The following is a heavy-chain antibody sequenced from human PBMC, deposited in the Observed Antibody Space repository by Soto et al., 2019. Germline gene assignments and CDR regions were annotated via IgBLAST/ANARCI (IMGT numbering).Heavy chain of an antibody. D-gene: IGHD2-15*01. V-gene: IGHV1-58*01. Sequence: GASVKVSCQASGFTFTSSAVQWVRQARGQRLEWVGWIVVGSGNTNYAQKFQESVAITRXXXXSXXXMXLXXLRSEDTAAYYCAAAGSRDDYYYGMDDWG. J-gene: IGHJ6*02. CDR3: AAAGSRDDYYYGMDD. CDR2: IVVGSGNT. CDR1: GFTFTSSA.